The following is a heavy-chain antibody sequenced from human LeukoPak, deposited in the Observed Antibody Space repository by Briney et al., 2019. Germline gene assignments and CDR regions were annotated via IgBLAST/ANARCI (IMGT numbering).Heavy chain of an antibody. CDR3: ARDLAARTSDY. CDR1: GFTFSDYY. D-gene: IGHD6-6*01. Sequence: PGGSLRLSCAASGFTFSDYYMSWIRQAPGKGLEWVSYISSSSSYTSYADSVKGRFTISRNDAKNSLYLQMNSLRAEDTAVYYCARDLAARTSDYWGQGTLVTVSS. CDR2: ISSSSSYT. V-gene: IGHV3-11*06. J-gene: IGHJ4*02.